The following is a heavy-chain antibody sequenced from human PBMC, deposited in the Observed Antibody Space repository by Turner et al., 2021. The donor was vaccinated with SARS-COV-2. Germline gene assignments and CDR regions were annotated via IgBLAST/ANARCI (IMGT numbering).Heavy chain of an antibody. Sequence: EVPLVPSGAAVQKPGESQKISCTGSGYSIASYWLGWVRQMPGKGLEWMGIIYPGDSDTRYSPSFQAQVTISADKSISTAYLQWSSLKASDTAMYYCARLCMGNYSGTATPNYYFDYWGQGTLVTVSS. J-gene: IGHJ4*02. CDR1: GYSIASYW. CDR2: IYPGDSDT. D-gene: IGHD1-26*01. V-gene: IGHV5-51*01. CDR3: ARLCMGNYSGTATPNYYFDY.